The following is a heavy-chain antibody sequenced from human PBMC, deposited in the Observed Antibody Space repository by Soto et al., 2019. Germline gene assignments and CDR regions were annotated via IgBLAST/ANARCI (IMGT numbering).Heavy chain of an antibody. CDR2: INPNSGGT. CDR3: ARGVVGATTVDY. CDR1: GYTFTGYY. V-gene: IGHV1-2*02. Sequence: ASVKVSCKASGYTFTGYYMHWVRQAPGQGLEWMGWINPNSGGTNYTQKFQGRVTMTRDTSISTAYMELSRLRSDDTAVYYCARGVVGATTVDYWGQGTLVTVSS. D-gene: IGHD1-26*01. J-gene: IGHJ4*02.